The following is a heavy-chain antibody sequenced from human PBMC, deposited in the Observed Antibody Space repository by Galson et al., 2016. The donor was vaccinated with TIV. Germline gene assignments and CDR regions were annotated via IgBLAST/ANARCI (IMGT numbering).Heavy chain of an antibody. J-gene: IGHJ3*02. V-gene: IGHV1-2*02. CDR2: INPKTGAI. D-gene: IGHD3-22*01. Sequence: SCKASGVTFTGYFLHWVRQAPGHGPEWMGWINPKTGAITYAQNYQGRVTMTGDTSTSTVYMELTSLKSEDTAVYFCARGTAYDSSSPGVLDIWGQGTMVTVSS. CDR3: ARGTAYDSSSPGVLDI. CDR1: GVTFTGYF.